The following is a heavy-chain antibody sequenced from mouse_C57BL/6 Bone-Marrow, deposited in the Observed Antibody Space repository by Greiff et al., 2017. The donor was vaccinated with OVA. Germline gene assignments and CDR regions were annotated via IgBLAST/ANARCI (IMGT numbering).Heavy chain of an antibody. CDR3: ASWDVAY. CDR2: IDPSDSYT. V-gene: IGHV1-50*01. Sequence: VQLQQPGAELVKPGSSVKLSCKASGYTFTNYWMQWVKQRPGQGLEWIGEIDPSDSYTNFNQKFKGKATLTVDTSSNTAHMQLSSLTSEDSAVYYCASWDVAYWGQGTLVTVS. D-gene: IGHD4-1*01. J-gene: IGHJ3*01. CDR1: GYTFTNYW.